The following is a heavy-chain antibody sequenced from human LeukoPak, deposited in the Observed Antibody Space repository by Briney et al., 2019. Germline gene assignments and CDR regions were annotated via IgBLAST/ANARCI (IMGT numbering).Heavy chain of an antibody. J-gene: IGHJ4*02. CDR2: ITSGGDYI. V-gene: IGHV3-21*01. CDR1: GFTFNTFN. D-gene: IGHD3-9*01. CDR3: ARGHCDVLAASYKWTPDY. Sequence: GGPLRLSCAASGFTFNTFNMNWVRQAPGKGLEWVSSITSGGDYIYYADSVKGRFTTSRDNAKNSLSLQLNSLRVEDTAVYYCARGHCDVLAASYKWTPDYWGQGTLVTVSS.